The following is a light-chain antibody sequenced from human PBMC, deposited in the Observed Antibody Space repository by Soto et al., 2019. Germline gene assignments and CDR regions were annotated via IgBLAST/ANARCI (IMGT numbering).Light chain of an antibody. CDR3: VQYNNWYS. V-gene: IGKV3-15*01. CDR1: RSVKSD. Sequence: EIVMTQSPATLSVSPGERATLSCRASRSVKSDLAWFQQKHGQPPRVPIYGTSTTATGISARFRGSGSGTEFTLTISNLQSEDSAVYYCVQYNNWYSFGQGTKLEIK. CDR2: GTS. J-gene: IGKJ2*03.